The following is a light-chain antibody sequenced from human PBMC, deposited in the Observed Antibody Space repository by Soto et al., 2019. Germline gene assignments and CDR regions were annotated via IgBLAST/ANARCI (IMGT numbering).Light chain of an antibody. CDR1: SSDVDNGYNS. J-gene: IGLJ1*01. CDR3: SSYSTSATAYV. V-gene: IGLV2-14*01. Sequence: QSVLTQPASVSGSPGQSITIFCTGSSSDVDNGYNSVSWYQQHPGKAPKLMIYEVRNRPSGVSNRFSGSTSGNTASLTISGLQADDEADYYCSSYSTSATAYVFGTGTKVTVL. CDR2: EVR.